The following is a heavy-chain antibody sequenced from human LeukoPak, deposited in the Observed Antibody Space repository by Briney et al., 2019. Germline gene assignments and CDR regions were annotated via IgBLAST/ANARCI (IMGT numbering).Heavy chain of an antibody. Sequence: GGSLRLSCAASGVAFSTYAMTWVRQAPGKGLEWVSGISGSGGSTYYADSVKGRFTISRDNSTNTLYLQMNSLRAEDTAVYYCAKLRAMASFDYWGQGTLVTVSS. CDR2: ISGSGGST. CDR1: GVAFSTYA. V-gene: IGHV3-23*01. CDR3: AKLRAMASFDY. J-gene: IGHJ4*02. D-gene: IGHD5-18*01.